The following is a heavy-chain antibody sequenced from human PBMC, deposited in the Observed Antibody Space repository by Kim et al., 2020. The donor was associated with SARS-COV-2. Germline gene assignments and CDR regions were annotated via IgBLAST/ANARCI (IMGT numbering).Heavy chain of an antibody. CDR3: ASMAAAAPYYYYGMDV. Sequence: GGSLRLSCAASGFTFSSYSMNWVRQAPGKGLEWVSSISSSSSYIYYADSVKGRFTISRDNAKNSLYLQMNSLRAEDTAVYYCASMAAAAPYYYYGMDVWGQGTTVTVSS. CDR1: GFTFSSYS. V-gene: IGHV3-21*01. CDR2: ISSSSSYI. D-gene: IGHD6-13*01. J-gene: IGHJ6*02.